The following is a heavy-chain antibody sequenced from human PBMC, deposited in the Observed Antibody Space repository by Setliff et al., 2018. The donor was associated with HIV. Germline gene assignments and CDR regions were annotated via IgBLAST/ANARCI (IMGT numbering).Heavy chain of an antibody. Sequence: PSETLSLTCTVSGGSISSYYWTWIRQPPGEGLEYVGHIFYSGSTNYNPSLKSRVTISLDTSKNQFSLKLSSVTAADTAVYYCMRGRSITIFGVAYFDFWGQGTQVTVSS. J-gene: IGHJ4*02. CDR1: GGSISSYY. V-gene: IGHV4-59*08. CDR3: MRGRSITIFGVAYFDF. CDR2: IFYSGST. D-gene: IGHD3-3*01.